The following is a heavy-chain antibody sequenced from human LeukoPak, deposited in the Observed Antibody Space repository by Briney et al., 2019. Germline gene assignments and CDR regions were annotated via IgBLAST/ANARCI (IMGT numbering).Heavy chain of an antibody. D-gene: IGHD3-22*01. CDR3: ARVLYDSSGYYLNYFDY. V-gene: IGHV3-48*03. Sequence: GGSLRLSCAASGFTFSSYEMNWVRQAPGKGLEWVSYISSSDSTTYYADSVKGRFTISGDNAMNSLYLQMNSLRVEDTAVYYCARVLYDSSGYYLNYFDYWGQGTLVTVSS. CDR1: GFTFSSYE. CDR2: ISSSDSTT. J-gene: IGHJ4*02.